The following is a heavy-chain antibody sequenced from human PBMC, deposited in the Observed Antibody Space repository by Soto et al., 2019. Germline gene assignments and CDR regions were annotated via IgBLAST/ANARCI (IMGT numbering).Heavy chain of an antibody. V-gene: IGHV4-59*06. CDR3: ARRIQRSSGWYGGNWFDP. Sequence: PSETLSLTCTVSGGSISSYYWTWIRQPPGKGLEWIGYIYYSGSTYYNPSLKSRVTISVDTSKNQFSLKLSSVTAADTAVYYCARRIQRSSGWYGGNWFDPWGQGTLVTVSS. J-gene: IGHJ5*02. CDR1: GGSISSYY. CDR2: IYYSGST. D-gene: IGHD6-19*01.